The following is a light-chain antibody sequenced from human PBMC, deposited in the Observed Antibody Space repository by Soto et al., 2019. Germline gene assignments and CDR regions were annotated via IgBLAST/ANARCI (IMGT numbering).Light chain of an antibody. CDR3: QNYDSAPIT. CDR1: QSVSSN. J-gene: IGKJ5*01. Sequence: EIVMTQSPATLSVSPGERATLSCRASQSVSSNLAWYQQKPGQAPRLLIYGASTRATGIPARFSGSGSGTDFTLTINSLQPDDIATYYCQNYDSAPITFGQGTRLEIK. CDR2: GAS. V-gene: IGKV3-15*01.